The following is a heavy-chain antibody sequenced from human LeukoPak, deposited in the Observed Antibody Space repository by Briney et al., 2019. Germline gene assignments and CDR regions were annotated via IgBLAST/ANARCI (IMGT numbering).Heavy chain of an antibody. V-gene: IGHV1-2*06. CDR1: GYTFTGYY. D-gene: IGHD2-21*02. J-gene: IGHJ4*02. CDR2: INPNRGGT. Sequence: ASVKVSCKASGYTFTGYYMHWVRQAPGQGLEWMGRINPNRGGTNYAQKFQGRVTMTRETSISTAYMELRRLRSDDTAVYYCARVVRVTAFDYRGQGTLVTVSS. CDR3: ARVVRVTAFDY.